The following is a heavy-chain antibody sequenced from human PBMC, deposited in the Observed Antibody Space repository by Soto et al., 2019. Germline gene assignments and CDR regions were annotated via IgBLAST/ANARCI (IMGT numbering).Heavy chain of an antibody. V-gene: IGHV3-23*01. CDR1: GFTFSNYA. D-gene: IGHD3-9*01. CDR3: AKAYFDVLTGYFGDY. Sequence: VQLLESGGGLVQPGGSLRLSCAASGFTFSNYAMSWVRQAPGKGLEWVSGMSNSGSRTYYADSVKGRFIISRDNSKNTLYLQVNSLIPEDTAVYYCAKAYFDVLTGYFGDYWGQGTLVSVSS. J-gene: IGHJ4*02. CDR2: MSNSGSRT.